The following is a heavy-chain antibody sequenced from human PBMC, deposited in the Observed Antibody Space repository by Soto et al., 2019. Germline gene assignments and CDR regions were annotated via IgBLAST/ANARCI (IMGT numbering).Heavy chain of an antibody. J-gene: IGHJ4*02. CDR1: GFTFSSYG. Sequence: GGSLRLSCAASGFTFSSYGMHWVRQAPGKGLEWVAVISYDGSNKYYADSVKGRFTISRDNSKNTLYLQMNSLRAEDTAVYYCAKDLRYYDSSGYSYWGQGTLVTVSS. V-gene: IGHV3-30*18. D-gene: IGHD3-22*01. CDR3: AKDLRYYDSSGYSY. CDR2: ISYDGSNK.